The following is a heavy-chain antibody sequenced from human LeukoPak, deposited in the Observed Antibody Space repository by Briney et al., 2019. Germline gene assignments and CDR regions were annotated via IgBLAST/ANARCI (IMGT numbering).Heavy chain of an antibody. Sequence: SVKVSCKASGGTFISYAISWVRQAPGQGLEWMGRIIPIFGTANYAQKFQGRVTITTDESTSTAYMELSSLRSEDTAVYYCARNYYDSSGYYDYYYYMDVWGKGTTVTVSS. V-gene: IGHV1-69*05. CDR3: ARNYYDSSGYYDYYYYMDV. CDR1: GGTFISYA. D-gene: IGHD3-22*01. CDR2: IIPIFGTA. J-gene: IGHJ6*03.